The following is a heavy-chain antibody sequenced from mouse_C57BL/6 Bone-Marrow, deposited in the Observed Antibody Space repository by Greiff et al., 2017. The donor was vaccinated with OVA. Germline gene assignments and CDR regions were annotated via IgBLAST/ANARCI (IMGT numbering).Heavy chain of an antibody. CDR3: TRSYYYGSSYVGGYFDV. J-gene: IGHJ1*03. D-gene: IGHD1-1*01. V-gene: IGHV1-81*01. CDR2: LYPRSGNT. CDR1: GYTFTSYG. Sequence: QVQLKESGAELARPGASVKLSCKASGYTFTSYGISWVKQRTGQGLEWIGELYPRSGNTYYNEKFKGKAKLTADKSSSTASMELRSMTSEDAADYFCTRSYYYGSSYVGGYFDVWGTGTTVTVSS.